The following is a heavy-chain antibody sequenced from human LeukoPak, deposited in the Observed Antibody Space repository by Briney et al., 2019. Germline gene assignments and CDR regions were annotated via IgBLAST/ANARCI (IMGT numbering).Heavy chain of an antibody. CDR3: ARPPNYYGSGS. D-gene: IGHD3-10*01. Sequence: GGSLRLSCAASGFTFSSYAMSWVRQAPGKGLEWVSAISGSGGSTYYADSVKGRFTISRDNSKNTLYLQMNSLRAEDTAVYYCARPPNYYGSGSWGQGTLVTVSS. CDR2: ISGSGGST. J-gene: IGHJ4*02. CDR1: GFTFSSYA. V-gene: IGHV3-23*01.